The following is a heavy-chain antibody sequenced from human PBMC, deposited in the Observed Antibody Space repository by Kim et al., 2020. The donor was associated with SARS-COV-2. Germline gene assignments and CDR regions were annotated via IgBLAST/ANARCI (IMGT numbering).Heavy chain of an antibody. Sequence: GGSLRLSCVISDFPFDYYWMAWVRQAPGKGLEWVANIKQDGTVKYYVDSVRGRFTISRDNGRNSLYLQMSSLRREDTALYYCARVQTYDLVIGYYYY. V-gene: IGHV3-7*03. CDR1: DFPFDYYW. CDR2: IKQDGTVK. CDR3: ARVQTYDLVIGYYYY. D-gene: IGHD3-3*01. J-gene: IGHJ6*03.